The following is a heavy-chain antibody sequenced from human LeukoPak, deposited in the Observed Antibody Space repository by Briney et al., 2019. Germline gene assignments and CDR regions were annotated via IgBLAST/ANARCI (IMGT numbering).Heavy chain of an antibody. CDR3: ARDPLSEEAHHFDY. D-gene: IGHD6-19*01. Sequence: SETLSLTCAVYGGSFSGYYWSWIRQPPGKGLEWIGEINHSGSTNYNPSLKSRVTISVDTSKNQFSLKLSSVTAADTAVYYCARDPLSEEAHHFDYWGQGTLVTVSS. J-gene: IGHJ4*02. CDR1: GGSFSGYY. V-gene: IGHV4-34*01. CDR2: INHSGST.